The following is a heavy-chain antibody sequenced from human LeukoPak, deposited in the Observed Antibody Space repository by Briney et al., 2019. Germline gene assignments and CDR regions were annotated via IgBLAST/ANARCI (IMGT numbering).Heavy chain of an antibody. D-gene: IGHD2-8*01. CDR1: GFTFNSYW. CDR3: GGTYCSNGVCYRDDSFDI. J-gene: IGHJ3*02. V-gene: IGHV3-74*01. CDR2: INSDGSTT. Sequence: PGGSLRLSCAASGFTFNSYWMHWVRADPGKGLVWVSRINSDGSTTTYADSVKGRYTISRDNAKNTLYLQMNSLRAEDSAVYYCGGTYCSNGVCYRDDSFDIWGQGTPVTVSS.